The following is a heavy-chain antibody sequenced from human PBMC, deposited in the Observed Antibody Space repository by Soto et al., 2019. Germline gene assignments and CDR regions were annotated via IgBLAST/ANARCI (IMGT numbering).Heavy chain of an antibody. Sequence: QVQLVQSGAEVKKPGASVKVSCKASGYTFTNYYIHWVRQAPGQGLEWMGWIDGDSGDTKDAQKFQGWVTMTRDTSINTAYMELSRLTSDDTAVYYCARTPNNGRAGVYGMDVWGHGTTVTVSS. D-gene: IGHD2-8*01. V-gene: IGHV1-2*04. CDR3: ARTPNNGRAGVYGMDV. J-gene: IGHJ6*02. CDR2: IDGDSGDT. CDR1: GYTFTNYY.